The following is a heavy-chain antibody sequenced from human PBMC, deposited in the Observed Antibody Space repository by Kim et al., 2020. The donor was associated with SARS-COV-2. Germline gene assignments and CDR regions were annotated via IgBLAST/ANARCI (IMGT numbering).Heavy chain of an antibody. CDR3: AAMTGITGTIDY. CDR2: IVVGSGNT. CDR1: GFTFTSSA. V-gene: IGHV1-58*01. Sequence: SVKVSCKASGFTFTSSAVQWVRQARGQRLEWIGWIVVGSGNTNYAQKFQERVTITRDMSTSTAYMELSSLRSEDTAVYYCAAMTGITGTIDYWGQGTLVTVSS. J-gene: IGHJ4*02. D-gene: IGHD1-7*01.